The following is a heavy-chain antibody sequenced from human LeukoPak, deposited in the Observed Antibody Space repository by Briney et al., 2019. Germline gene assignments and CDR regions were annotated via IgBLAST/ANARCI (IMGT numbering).Heavy chain of an antibody. CDR3: ARDHHCSSTSCPTDYYYYYMDV. V-gene: IGHV4-59*01. CDR1: GGSISSYY. D-gene: IGHD2-2*01. J-gene: IGHJ6*03. CDR2: IYYSVST. Sequence: SETLSLTCTVSGGSISSYYWSWIRQPPGKGLEWIGYIYYSVSTNYNPSLKSRVTISVDTSKNQFSLKLSSVTAADTAVYYCARDHHCSSTSCPTDYYYYYMDVWGKGTTVTVSS.